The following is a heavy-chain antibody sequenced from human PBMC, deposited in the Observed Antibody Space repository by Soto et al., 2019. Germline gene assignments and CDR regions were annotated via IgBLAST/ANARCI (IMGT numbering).Heavy chain of an antibody. V-gene: IGHV1-18*01. CDR1: GYTFTSYG. CDR3: ATSSPAFDY. J-gene: IGHJ4*02. CDR2: ITTDKGKT. Sequence: ASVKVSCKTSGYTFTSYGISWVRQAPGQGLEWMGWITTDKGKTTYAQKFQGRVTMTTDTSTSTGYMELRSLRSDDTAVYYCATSSPAFDYWGQGTLVTVSS.